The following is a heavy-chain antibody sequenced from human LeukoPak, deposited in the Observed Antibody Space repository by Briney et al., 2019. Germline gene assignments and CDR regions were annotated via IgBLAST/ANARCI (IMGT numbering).Heavy chain of an antibody. V-gene: IGHV3-23*01. CDR3: ARDRSSVYYFDY. Sequence: GGSLRLSCAASGFTFSSYAMSWVRQAPGKGLEWVSAISGSGGSTYYADSVKGRFTISRDNSKNTLYLQMNSLRAEDTAVYYCARDRSSVYYFDYWGQGTLVTVSS. J-gene: IGHJ4*02. CDR1: GFTFSSYA. CDR2: ISGSGGST. D-gene: IGHD6-13*01.